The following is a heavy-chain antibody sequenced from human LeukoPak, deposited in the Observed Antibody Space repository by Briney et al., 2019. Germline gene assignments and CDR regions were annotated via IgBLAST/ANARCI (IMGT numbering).Heavy chain of an antibody. Sequence: ASVKVSCKASGYTFTSYYMHWVRQAPGQGLEWMGIINPSGGSTSYAQKFQGRVTMTRDMSTSTVYMELSSLRSEDTALYYCAKDMREGGAMIEWGDAFDIWAKGQWSPSLQ. V-gene: IGHV1-46*01. CDR1: GYTFTSYY. CDR2: INPSGGST. J-gene: IGHJ3*02. CDR3: AKDMREGGAMIEWGDAFDI. D-gene: IGHD4/OR15-4a*01.